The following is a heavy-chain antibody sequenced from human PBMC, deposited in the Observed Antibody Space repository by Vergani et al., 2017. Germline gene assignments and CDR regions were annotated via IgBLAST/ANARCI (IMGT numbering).Heavy chain of an antibody. J-gene: IGHJ3*01. D-gene: IGHD2-21*01. CDR3: EKVLVVVLMIQSETGLTAGGKDA. Sequence: QVQLVESGGNLVKPGGSLRLSCAASGFTFSDYYMTWIRQAPGKGLEWISYISSSGSTIYYADSVKGRFTISRDNAKNSLYLQMNSQRAEDTAVYYCEKVLVVVLMIQSETGLTAGGKDA. V-gene: IGHV3-11*01. CDR2: ISSSGSTI. CDR1: GFTFSDYY.